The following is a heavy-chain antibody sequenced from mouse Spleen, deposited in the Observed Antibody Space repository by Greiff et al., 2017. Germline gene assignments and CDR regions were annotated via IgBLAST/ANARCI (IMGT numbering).Heavy chain of an antibody. J-gene: IGHJ4*01. D-gene: IGHD1-1*01. CDR3: ARGDYYGSSEAMDY. V-gene: IGHV5-4*02. CDR2: ISDGGSYT. CDR1: GFTFSDYY. Sequence: DVKLVESGGGLVKPGGSLKLSCAASGFTFSDYYMYWVRQTPEKRLEWVATISDGGSYTYYPDSVKGRFTISRDNAKNNLYLQMSSLKSEDTAMYYCARGDYYGSSEAMDYWGQGTSVTVSS.